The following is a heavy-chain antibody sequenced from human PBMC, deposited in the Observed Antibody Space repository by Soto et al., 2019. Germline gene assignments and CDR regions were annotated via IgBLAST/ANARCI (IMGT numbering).Heavy chain of an antibody. CDR3: ARDAGDVVVVAAPVVTATDYGMDV. D-gene: IGHD2-15*01. V-gene: IGHV3-33*01. J-gene: IGHJ6*02. Sequence: QVQLVESGGGVVQPGRSLRLSCAASGFTFSSYGMHWVRQAPGKGLEWVAVIWYDGSNKYYADSVKGRFTISRDNSKNTLYLQMNSLRAEDTAVYYCARDAGDVVVVAAPVVTATDYGMDVWGQGTTVTVSS. CDR1: GFTFSSYG. CDR2: IWYDGSNK.